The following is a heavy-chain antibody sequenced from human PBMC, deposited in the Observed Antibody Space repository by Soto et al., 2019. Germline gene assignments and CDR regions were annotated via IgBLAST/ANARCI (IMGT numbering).Heavy chain of an antibody. V-gene: IGHV3-23*01. J-gene: IGHJ4*02. D-gene: IGHD3-10*01. CDR1: GFTFSSYA. Sequence: GGSLRLSCAASGFTFSSYAMSWVRQAPGKGLEWVSAISGSGGSTYYADSVKGRFTISRDNSKNTLYLQMNSPRAEDTAVYYCARYGSGSNYRDPSDYWGQGTLVTLSS. CDR2: ISGSGGST. CDR3: ARYGSGSNYRDPSDY.